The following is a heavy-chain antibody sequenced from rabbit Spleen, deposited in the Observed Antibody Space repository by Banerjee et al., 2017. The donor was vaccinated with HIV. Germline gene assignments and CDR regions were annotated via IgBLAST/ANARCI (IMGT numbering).Heavy chain of an antibody. CDR3: ARDLSGAVGWNFFL. J-gene: IGHJ3*01. D-gene: IGHD1-1*01. CDR2: INTATGKA. Sequence: QSLEESGGDLVKPGASLTLPCTASGFSFSSYYWICWVRQAPGKGPEWIACINTATGKAVYENWVNGRFTIAKTSPTPVTIQVTSLAAAATATYFCARDLSGAVGWNFFLWGQGTLVTVS. V-gene: IGHV1S40*01. CDR1: GFSFSSYYW.